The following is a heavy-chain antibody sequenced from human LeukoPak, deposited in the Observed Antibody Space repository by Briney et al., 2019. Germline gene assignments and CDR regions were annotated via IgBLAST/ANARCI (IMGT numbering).Heavy chain of an antibody. CDR2: ISYDGSNK. CDR1: GFTFSSYG. CDR3: AKDGQNIAARRVPLDY. V-gene: IGHV3-30*18. J-gene: IGHJ4*02. D-gene: IGHD6-6*01. Sequence: PGRSLRLSCAASGFTFSSYGMHWVRQAPGKGLEWVAVISYDGSNKYYADSVKGRFTISRDNSKNTLYLQMNSLRAEDTAVYYCAKDGQNIAARRVPLDYWGQGTLVTVSS.